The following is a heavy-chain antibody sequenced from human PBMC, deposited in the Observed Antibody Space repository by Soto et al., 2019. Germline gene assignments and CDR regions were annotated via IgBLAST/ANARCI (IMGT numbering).Heavy chain of an antibody. CDR2: FDPEDGET. CDR1: GYTLTELS. V-gene: IGHV1-24*01. J-gene: IGHJ5*02. CDR3: RGANYYGSGSQDWFDP. D-gene: IGHD3-10*01. Sequence: QVQLVQSGAEVKKPGASVKVSCKVSGYTLTELSMHWVRQAPGKGIEWMGGFDPEDGETIYAQKFQGRVTMTEDTSTDTAYMELSSLRSEDTAVYYCRGANYYGSGSQDWFDPWGQGTLVTVSS.